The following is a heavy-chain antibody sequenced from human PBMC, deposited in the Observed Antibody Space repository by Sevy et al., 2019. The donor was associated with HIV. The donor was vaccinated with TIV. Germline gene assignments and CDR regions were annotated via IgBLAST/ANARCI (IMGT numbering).Heavy chain of an antibody. V-gene: IGHV3-48*01. CDR2: ISYESDTI. CDR1: GFTFSSYS. D-gene: IGHD6-6*01. CDR3: ARGLAALPGYYYGMDV. J-gene: IGHJ6*02. Sequence: GGSLRLSYAASGFTFSSYSMSWVRQAPGKGLEWVSYISYESDTIYYADSVRGRFTIFRDNAKNSLSLQMNILRAEDTAVYYCARGLAALPGYYYGMDVWGQGTTVTVSS.